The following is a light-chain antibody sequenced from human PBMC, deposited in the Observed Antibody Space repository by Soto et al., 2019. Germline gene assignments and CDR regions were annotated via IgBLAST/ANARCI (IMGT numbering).Light chain of an antibody. CDR1: QTVSSY. V-gene: IGKV3-11*01. CDR3: QQRYNWLT. CDR2: GVS. J-gene: IGKJ4*01. Sequence: IVLTQSPATLSLSPGERATLSCRARQTVSSYLSWYQHKPGQAPRLLIYGVSNRATGIPARFSGSGSGTDFPLTISSLEPDDSAVYYHQQRYNWLTFGGGTKVEIK.